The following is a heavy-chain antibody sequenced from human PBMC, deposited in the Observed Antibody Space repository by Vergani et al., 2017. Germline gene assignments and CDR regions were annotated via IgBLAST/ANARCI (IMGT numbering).Heavy chain of an antibody. D-gene: IGHD2-2*01. J-gene: IGHJ4*02. V-gene: IGHV3-33*01. Sequence: VQLVESGGGLVKPGGSLRLSCAASGFTFSSYGMHWVRQAPGKGLEWVAVIWYDGSNKYYADSVKGRFTISRDNSKNTLYLQMNSLRAEDTAVYYCARDLAIVVVPAAISHWGQGTLVTVSS. CDR1: GFTFSSYG. CDR3: ARDLAIVVVPAAISH. CDR2: IWYDGSNK.